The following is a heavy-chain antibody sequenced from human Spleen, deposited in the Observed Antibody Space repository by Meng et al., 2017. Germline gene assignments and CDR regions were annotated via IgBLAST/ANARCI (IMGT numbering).Heavy chain of an antibody. Sequence: GESLKISCVASGFTFSSYIMNWVRQAPGKGLEWVSSISSSSSYIYYADSVKGRFTISRDNAKNSLYLQMNSLRAEDTAVYYCARDGYDSSSYSPTYAFDIWGQGTMVTVSS. CDR3: ARDGYDSSSYSPTYAFDI. CDR2: ISSSSSYI. J-gene: IGHJ3*02. CDR1: GFTFSSYI. V-gene: IGHV3-21*01. D-gene: IGHD3-22*01.